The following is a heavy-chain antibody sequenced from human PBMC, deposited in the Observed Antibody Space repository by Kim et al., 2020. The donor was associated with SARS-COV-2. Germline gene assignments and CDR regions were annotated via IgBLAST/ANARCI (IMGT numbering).Heavy chain of an antibody. V-gene: IGHV4-39*01. D-gene: IGHD1-26*01. Sequence: YNSSLKSRVIIYVDTSKNQFSLKLSSVTAADTAVYYCARHQPIYSGSYMDFWGQGTTVTVSS. J-gene: IGHJ6*03. CDR3: ARHQPIYSGSYMDF.